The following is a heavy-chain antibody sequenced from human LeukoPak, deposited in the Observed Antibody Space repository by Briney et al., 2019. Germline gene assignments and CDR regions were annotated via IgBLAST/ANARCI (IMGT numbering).Heavy chain of an antibody. J-gene: IGHJ6*03. CDR3: ARDPAQDYYYYMDG. V-gene: IGHV4-59*11. Sequence: SETLSLTCTVSGGSISSHYWSWIRQPPGKGLEWIGYIYYSGSTNYNPSLKSRVTISVDTSKNQCSLKLSSVTAADTAVYYCARDPAQDYYYYMDGWGKGTTVTVSS. CDR1: GGSISSHY. CDR2: IYYSGST.